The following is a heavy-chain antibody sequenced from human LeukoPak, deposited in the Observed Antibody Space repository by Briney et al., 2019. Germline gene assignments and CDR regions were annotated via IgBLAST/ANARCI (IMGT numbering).Heavy chain of an antibody. CDR1: KFSFSSYP. D-gene: IGHD5-12*01. V-gene: IGHV3-48*02. J-gene: IGHJ4*02. CDR3: ARVWGYRNGFDY. Sequence: PGGSLRLSCAASKFSFSSYPMSWVRQAPGKGLEWVSYISSSSGTIYYADSVKGRFTISRDNAKNSLYLQMNSLRDEDTAVYYCARVWGYRNGFDYWGQGTLVTVSS. CDR2: ISSSSGTI.